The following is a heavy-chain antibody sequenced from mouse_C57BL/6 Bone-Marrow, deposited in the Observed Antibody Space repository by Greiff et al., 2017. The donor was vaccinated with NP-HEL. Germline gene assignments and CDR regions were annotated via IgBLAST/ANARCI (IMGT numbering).Heavy chain of an antibody. CDR2: IYPGDGDT. D-gene: IGHD1-1*01. Sequence: QVQLQQSGAELVKPGASVKISCKASGYAFSSYWMNWVKQRPGKGLEWIGQIYPGDGDTNYNGKFKGKATFTADTSSNTAYMQLSSLTTEDSAIYYCARWNYGRSFDYWGQGTTLTVSS. J-gene: IGHJ2*01. V-gene: IGHV1-80*01. CDR3: ARWNYGRSFDY. CDR1: GYAFSSYW.